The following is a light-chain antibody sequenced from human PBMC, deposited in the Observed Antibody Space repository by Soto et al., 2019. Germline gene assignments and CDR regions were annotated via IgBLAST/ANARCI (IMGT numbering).Light chain of an antibody. J-gene: IGKJ1*01. CDR3: MQAAHWPWT. Sequence: VVMTQSPLPLPVPLGQPASFSCRSSQILVFSDGNTYLTWFHQRPGQSPRRLIYMVSNRDSGVPDRFSGSGSGTDFTLKISRVEAEDVGVYYCMQAAHWPWTFGQGTKGDIK. CDR2: MVS. V-gene: IGKV2-30*01. CDR1: QILVFSDGNTY.